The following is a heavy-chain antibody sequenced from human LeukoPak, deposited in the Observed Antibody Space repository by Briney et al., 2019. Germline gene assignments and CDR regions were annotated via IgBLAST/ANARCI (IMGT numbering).Heavy chain of an antibody. Sequence: SETLFLTCAVSGGSISSGGYSWSWIRQPPGKGLEWIGYIYHSGSTYYNPSLKSRVPISVDRSKNQFSLKLSSVTAADTAVYYCAREGVYSGYGDAFDIWGQGTMVTVSS. CDR1: GGSISSGGYS. D-gene: IGHD5-12*01. V-gene: IGHV4-30-2*01. CDR2: IYHSGST. J-gene: IGHJ3*02. CDR3: AREGVYSGYGDAFDI.